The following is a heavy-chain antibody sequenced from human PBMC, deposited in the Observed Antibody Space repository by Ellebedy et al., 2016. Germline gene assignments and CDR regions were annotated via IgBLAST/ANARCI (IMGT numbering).Heavy chain of an antibody. J-gene: IGHJ3*02. CDR2: ISWNSGSI. CDR1: GFTFDDYA. Sequence: SLKISCAASGFTFDDYAMHWVRQAPGKGLEWVSGISWNSGSIGYADSVKGRFTISRDNAKNSLYLQMNSLRAEDTALYYCAKDMDGYSSGWYNGAFDIWGQGTMVTVSS. V-gene: IGHV3-9*01. CDR3: AKDMDGYSSGWYNGAFDI. D-gene: IGHD6-19*01.